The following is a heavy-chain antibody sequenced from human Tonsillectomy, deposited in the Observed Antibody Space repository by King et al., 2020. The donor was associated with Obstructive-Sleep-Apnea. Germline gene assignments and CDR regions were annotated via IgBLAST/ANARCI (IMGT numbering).Heavy chain of an antibody. CDR2: ISASGGST. D-gene: IGHD4-17*01. CDR1: GFTFSSYA. J-gene: IGHJ4*02. CDR3: AKDVYGDYSFHY. V-gene: IGHV3-23*04. Sequence: VQLVESGGGLVQPGGSLRLSWAASGFTFSSYAMSWVRQAPGEGLEWGSGISASGGSTKYADSVKGRFTISRDNSKKTLYLQMNSLRAEDTAVYYCAKDVYGDYSFHYWGQGTLVTVSS.